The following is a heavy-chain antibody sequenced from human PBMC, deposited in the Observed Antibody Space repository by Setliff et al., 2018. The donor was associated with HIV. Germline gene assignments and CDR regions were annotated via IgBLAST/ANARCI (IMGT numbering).Heavy chain of an antibody. Sequence: SETLSLTCTVSGGPISSSTYYWGWIRQPPGKGLEWIGSIYYSGNTYYNPSLKSRVTISVDTSKNQFSLKLSSVTAADTAVYYCARRGYNYGYFDYWGQGTLVTVSS. J-gene: IGHJ4*02. CDR2: IYYSGNT. CDR1: GGPISSSTYY. D-gene: IGHD5-18*01. V-gene: IGHV4-39*01. CDR3: ARRGYNYGYFDY.